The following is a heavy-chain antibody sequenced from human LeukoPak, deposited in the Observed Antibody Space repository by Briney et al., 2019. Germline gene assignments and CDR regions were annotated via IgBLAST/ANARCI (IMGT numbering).Heavy chain of an antibody. V-gene: IGHV4-34*01. CDR2: INHSGST. Sequence: SETLSLTCAVYGGSFSGYYWSWIRQPPGKGLEWIGEINHSGSTNYNPSLKSQVTISVDTSKNQFSLKLSSVTAADTAVYYCARGRGAFDIWGQGTMVTVSS. CDR3: ARGRGAFDI. CDR1: GGSFSGYY. J-gene: IGHJ3*02.